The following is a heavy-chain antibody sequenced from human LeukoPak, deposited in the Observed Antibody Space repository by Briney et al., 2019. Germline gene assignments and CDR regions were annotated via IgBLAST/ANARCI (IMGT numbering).Heavy chain of an antibody. Sequence: SETLSLTCTVSGGSISSYYWSWIRQPPGKGLEWIGYIYYSGSTNYNPSLKSRVTISVDTSKNQFSLKLSSVTAADTAVYYCASRIAVDGYFDYWGQGTLVIVSS. D-gene: IGHD6-19*01. CDR3: ASRIAVDGYFDY. CDR2: IYYSGST. CDR1: GGSISSYY. J-gene: IGHJ4*02. V-gene: IGHV4-59*01.